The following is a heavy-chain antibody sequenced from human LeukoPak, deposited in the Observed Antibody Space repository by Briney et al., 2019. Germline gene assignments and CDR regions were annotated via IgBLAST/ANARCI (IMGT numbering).Heavy chain of an antibody. J-gene: IGHJ4*02. V-gene: IGHV4-31*03. CDR2: IYYSGST. D-gene: IGHD4-17*01. Sequence: SETLSLTCTVSGGSISSGGYYWSWIRQHPGKGLEWIGYIYYSGSTYYNPSPKSRVTISVDTSKNQFSLKLSSVTAADTAVYYCARSSKDDYGDYGLDYWGQGTLVTVSS. CDR1: GGSISSGGYY. CDR3: ARSSKDDYGDYGLDY.